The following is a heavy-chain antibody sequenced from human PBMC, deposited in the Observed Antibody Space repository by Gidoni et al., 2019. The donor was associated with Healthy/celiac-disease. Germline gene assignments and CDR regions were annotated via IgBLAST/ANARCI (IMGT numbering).Heavy chain of an antibody. J-gene: IGHJ6*02. D-gene: IGHD5-18*01. V-gene: IGHV3-21*01. CDR1: GFTFGRYG. Sequence: EVQLVESGGGLVKPGGSLRPSCAASGFTFGRYGMNWLRQAPGKGLEWVSSISSSSSYIYYADSVKGRFTISRDNAKNSLYLQMNSLRAEDTAVYYCARGILPHQMYSYGSSYYYYGMDVWGQGTTVTVSS. CDR3: ARGILPHQMYSYGSSYYYYGMDV. CDR2: ISSSSSYI.